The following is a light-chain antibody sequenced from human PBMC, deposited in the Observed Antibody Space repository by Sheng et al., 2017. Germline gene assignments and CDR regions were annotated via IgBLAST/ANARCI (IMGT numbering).Light chain of an antibody. J-gene: IGKJ4*01. V-gene: IGKV1-39*01. Sequence: DIQMTQSPSSLSASVGDRVTITCRAGQTIANYLNWYQQKPGKAPRLLIFAASSLQSGVPSRFSGSASGTDFTLTISGLQPEDVATYYCQQTYTTPLTFGGGTKVEIK. CDR3: QQTYTTPLT. CDR2: AAS. CDR1: QTIANY.